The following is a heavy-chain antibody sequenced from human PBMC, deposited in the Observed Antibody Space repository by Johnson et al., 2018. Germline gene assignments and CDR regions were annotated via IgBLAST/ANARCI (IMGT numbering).Heavy chain of an antibody. V-gene: IGHV5-51*01. D-gene: IGHD4-17*01. CDR1: GYSFSTNW. J-gene: IGHJ6*03. Sequence: EVQLVESGAGVKKPGESLKISCRASGYSFSTNWIAWVRQMPGKGPEWMGIIYPSDSDTRYSPSFQGQVTISADKSFSTAYLQWRRLKASDTAMYYCARQYGHYMDVWGKGTTVTVSS. CDR3: ARQYGHYMDV. CDR2: IYPSDSDT.